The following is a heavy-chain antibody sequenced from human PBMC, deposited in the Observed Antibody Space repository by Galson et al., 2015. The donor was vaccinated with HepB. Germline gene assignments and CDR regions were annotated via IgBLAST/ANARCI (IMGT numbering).Heavy chain of an antibody. Sequence: LRLSCAASGFIFSSYAMHWIRQAPGKGLEWVAALSYDGSKESYTVSVKGRFTISRDNSKNTLFLEMTTLRLEDTAVYYCARDRDFHASGSFFYWGQGTLVTVSS. V-gene: IGHV3-30*04. CDR3: ARDRDFHASGSFFY. CDR1: GFIFSSYA. J-gene: IGHJ4*02. D-gene: IGHD3-10*01. CDR2: LSYDGSKE.